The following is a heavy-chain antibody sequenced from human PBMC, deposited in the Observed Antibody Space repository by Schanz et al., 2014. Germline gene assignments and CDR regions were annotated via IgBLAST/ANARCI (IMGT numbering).Heavy chain of an antibody. V-gene: IGHV3-74*01. Sequence: EVQLVESGGGLVQPGGSLRLSCAASGFTFSSYWMLWVRQAPGKGLVWVSRVNSDGSTTTYADSVKGRFTVSRDNAKSTLFLQMDSLRPEDTAIYYCAKEWSPSFWGQGTLVTVSS. CDR3: AKEWSPSF. D-gene: IGHD1-26*01. CDR2: VNSDGSTT. J-gene: IGHJ4*02. CDR1: GFTFSSYW.